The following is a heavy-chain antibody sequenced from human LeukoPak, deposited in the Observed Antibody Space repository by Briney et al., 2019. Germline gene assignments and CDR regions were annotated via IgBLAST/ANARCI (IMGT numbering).Heavy chain of an antibody. J-gene: IGHJ3*02. CDR2: ISVDESST. D-gene: IGHD4-17*01. CDR1: GFTFSSCW. Sequence: GGSLRLSCAASGFTFSSCWMHWVRQAPGKGLVWVSRISVDESSTSYADSVEGRFTISRDNAKNTLYLQMNSLRAEDTAVYFCAREPHSDYSDHTDAFDIWGQGTMVTLSS. CDR3: AREPHSDYSDHTDAFDI. V-gene: IGHV3-74*01.